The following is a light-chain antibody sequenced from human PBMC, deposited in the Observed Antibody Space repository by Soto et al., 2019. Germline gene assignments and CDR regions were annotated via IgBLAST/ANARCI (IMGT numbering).Light chain of an antibody. J-gene: IGLJ1*01. V-gene: IGLV2-8*01. Sequence: QSVRTQPPSASGSPGQSVTISCTGTNSDVGGCNYVSWYQQYPGKAPKLIIYEVNERPSGVPDRFSGSKSGNTASLTVSGLQTADEADYYCSSYAGSNWYVFGTGTKVTVL. CDR1: NSDVGGCNY. CDR2: EVN. CDR3: SSYAGSNWYV.